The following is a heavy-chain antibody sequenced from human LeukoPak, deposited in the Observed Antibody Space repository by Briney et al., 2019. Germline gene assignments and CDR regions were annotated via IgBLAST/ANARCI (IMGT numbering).Heavy chain of an antibody. Sequence: GGSLRLSCAASGSTFSRYAMSWVRQAPGKGLEWLSAISESDGSTYYADSVKGRFTISRDNAKNSLYLQMNSLRAEDTAVYYCARDPGTDWYFDLWGRGTLVTVSS. CDR2: ISESDGST. D-gene: IGHD3/OR15-3a*01. CDR1: GSTFSRYA. J-gene: IGHJ2*01. V-gene: IGHV3-23*01. CDR3: ARDPGTDWYFDL.